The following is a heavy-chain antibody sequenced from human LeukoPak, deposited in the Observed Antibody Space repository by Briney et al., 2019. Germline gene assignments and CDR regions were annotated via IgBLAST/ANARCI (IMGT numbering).Heavy chain of an antibody. D-gene: IGHD3-10*01. Sequence: SETLSLTCTVSGGSISSGGYYWGWIRQPPGKGLEWVGSIYHSGSTYYNPPLKSRVTISVDTSKNQFSLKLYSVTAADTAVYYCAREDASGSYPHWFDPWGQGTLVTVSS. CDR1: GGSISSGGYY. CDR2: IYHSGST. CDR3: AREDASGSYPHWFDP. J-gene: IGHJ5*02. V-gene: IGHV4-39*07.